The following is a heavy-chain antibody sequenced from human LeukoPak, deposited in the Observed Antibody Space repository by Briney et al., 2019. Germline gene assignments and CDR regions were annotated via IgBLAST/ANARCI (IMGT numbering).Heavy chain of an antibody. CDR3: ARDREGQGYSYGSGFDY. CDR2: ISSSSSYI. V-gene: IGHV3-21*01. CDR1: GFTFSSYS. J-gene: IGHJ4*02. D-gene: IGHD5-18*01. Sequence: GGSLRLSCAASGFTFSSYSMNWVRQVPGKGLEWVSSISSSSSYIYYADSVKGRFTISRDNAKNSLYLQMSSLRAEDTAVYYCARDREGQGYSYGSGFDYWGQGTLVTVSS.